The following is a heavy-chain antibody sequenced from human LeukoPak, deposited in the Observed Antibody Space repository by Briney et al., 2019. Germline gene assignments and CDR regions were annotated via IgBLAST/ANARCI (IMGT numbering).Heavy chain of an antibody. Sequence: GGSLRLSCAASGFTFSSYWMSWVRQAPGKGLEWVANIKQDGSEKYYVDSVKGRFTISRDNAKNSLYLQMNSLRAEDTAVYYCARASIRTYYYDSSGYYPGDYWGQGTLVTVSS. CDR2: IKQDGSEK. J-gene: IGHJ4*02. CDR1: GFTFSSYW. D-gene: IGHD3-22*01. V-gene: IGHV3-7*01. CDR3: ARASIRTYYYDSSGYYPGDY.